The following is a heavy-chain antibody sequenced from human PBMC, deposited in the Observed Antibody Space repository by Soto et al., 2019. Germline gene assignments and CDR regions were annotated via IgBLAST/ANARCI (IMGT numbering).Heavy chain of an antibody. CDR3: ARRSPRITMVRGVTDFDY. CDR2: IDPSDSYT. CDR1: GYSFTIYC. V-gene: IGHV5-10-1*01. D-gene: IGHD3-10*01. J-gene: IGHJ4*02. Sequence: GESLKISCKGSGYSFTIYCISWVLQMPWKGLEWMGRIDPSDSYTNYSPSFQGHVTITADKSISTAYLQWSSLKASDTAMYYCARRSPRITMVRGVTDFDYWGQGTLVTVSS.